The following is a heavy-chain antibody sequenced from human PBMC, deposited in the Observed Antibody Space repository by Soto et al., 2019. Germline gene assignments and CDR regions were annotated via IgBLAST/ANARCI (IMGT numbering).Heavy chain of an antibody. V-gene: IGHV4-39*01. J-gene: IGHJ6*02. D-gene: IGHD3-22*01. Sequence: SETLSLTCTISGRSISSSSYYSGWIRHPPGKGLEWIGSIYYSGSTYYNPSLKSRVTISVDTSKNQFSLKLSSVTAADTAVYYCARRLYYDSSGFEGGGMDVWGQGTTVTVSS. CDR3: ARRLYYDSSGFEGGGMDV. CDR1: GRSISSSSYY. CDR2: IYYSGST.